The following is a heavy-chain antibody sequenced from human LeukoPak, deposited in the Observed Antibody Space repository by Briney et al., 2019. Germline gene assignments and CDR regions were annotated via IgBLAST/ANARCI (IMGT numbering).Heavy chain of an antibody. D-gene: IGHD4-17*01. CDR3: ARIYGDYVLYYFDY. CDR1: GFTFSSYW. CDR2: IKQDGSEK. Sequence: GGSLRLSCAASGFTFSSYWMSWVRQAPGKGLEWVANIKQDGSEKYYVDSVKGRFTISRDNAKNSLYLQMNSLRAEDTAVYYCARIYGDYVLYYFDYWGQGTMVTVSS. J-gene: IGHJ4*03. V-gene: IGHV3-7*01.